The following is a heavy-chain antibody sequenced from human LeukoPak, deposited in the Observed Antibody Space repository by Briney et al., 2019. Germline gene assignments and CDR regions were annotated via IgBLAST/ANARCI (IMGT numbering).Heavy chain of an antibody. D-gene: IGHD5-12*01. V-gene: IGHV3-21*01. CDR1: GFTSRTYT. CDR3: ACTSGYDFSSYYYYYMDV. J-gene: IGHJ6*03. CDR2: IRSGSSYI. Sequence: PGGSLRLSCAASGFTSRTYTINWAGQAPGTGRGGFSPIRSGSSYIYYADSVKGRFTISRDNVKNSLYLQMNSLSAGDTAVYYCACTSGYDFSSYYYYYMDVWGKGTTVTVSS.